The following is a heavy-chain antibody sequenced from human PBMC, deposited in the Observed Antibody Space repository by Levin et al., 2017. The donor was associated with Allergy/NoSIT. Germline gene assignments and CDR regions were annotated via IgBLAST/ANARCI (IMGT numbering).Heavy chain of an antibody. V-gene: IGHV2-70*01. J-gene: IGHJ3*01. CDR3: ARMIRGVVTPFDF. CDR1: GFSLSTAGMC. CDR2: IDWDDDT. Sequence: SGPTLVKNTQTLTLTCTVSGFSLSTAGMCVGWIRPPPGKALEWLALIDWDDDTYYSTSLKTRLTISKDTSKNQVVLTMTNMDPVDTGTYYCARMIRGVVTPFDFWGQGTVVTVSS. D-gene: IGHD3-10*01.